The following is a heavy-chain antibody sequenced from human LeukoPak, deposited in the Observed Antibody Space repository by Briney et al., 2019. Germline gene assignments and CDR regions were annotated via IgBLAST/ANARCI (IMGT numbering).Heavy chain of an antibody. CDR2: IRSSSSYI. CDR3: ARPHYYDSSGYYYLFDY. D-gene: IGHD3-22*01. J-gene: IGHJ4*02. Sequence: GGSLRLSCAASGFTFSSYGMNWVRQAPGKGLEWVSSIRSSSSYIYYADSVKGRFTISRDNAKNSLYLQMNSLRAEDTAVYYCARPHYYDSSGYYYLFDYWGQGTLVTVSS. CDR1: GFTFSSYG. V-gene: IGHV3-21*01.